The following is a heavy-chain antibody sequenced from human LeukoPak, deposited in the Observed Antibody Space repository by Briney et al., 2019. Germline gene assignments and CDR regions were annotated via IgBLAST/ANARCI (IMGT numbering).Heavy chain of an antibody. CDR1: GFTFGDYA. CDR3: AKEGHYYDSGGYYPRYFDY. CDR2: ISVDGGLT. J-gene: IGHJ4*02. V-gene: IGHV3-43*02. Sequence: GGSLRLSCAASGFTFGDYAVHWVRQAPGQGLQWVSRISVDGGLTYYADSVKGRFTISRDNSKNSLYLQMNRLRTEDTALYYCAKEGHYYDSGGYYPRYFDYWGQGTLVTVSS. D-gene: IGHD3-22*01.